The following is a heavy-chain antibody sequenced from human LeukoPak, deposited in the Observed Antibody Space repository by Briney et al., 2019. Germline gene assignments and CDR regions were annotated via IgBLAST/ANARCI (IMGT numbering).Heavy chain of an antibody. CDR3: AREVIAAYYYYGTDV. V-gene: IGHV3-21*01. CDR1: GFTFSNYE. J-gene: IGHJ6*02. CDR2: ISSSSSYI. Sequence: PGGSLRLSCVASGFTFSNYEMNWVRQAPGKGLEWVSSISSSSSYIYYADSVKGRFTISRDNAKNSLYLQMNSLRAEDTAVYYCAREVIAAYYYYGTDVWGQGTTVTVSS. D-gene: IGHD3-16*02.